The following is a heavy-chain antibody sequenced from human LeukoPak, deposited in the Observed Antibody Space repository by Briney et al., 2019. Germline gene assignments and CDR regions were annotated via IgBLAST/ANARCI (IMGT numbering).Heavy chain of an antibody. CDR3: ARGETLLRITMVRGSYRAYYMDV. J-gene: IGHJ6*03. Sequence: SETLSLTCTVSGGSISSYYWSWIRQPPGKGLEWIGYIYYSGSTNYNPSLKSRVTISVDTSKNQYSLKLSSVTAADTAVYYCARGETLLRITMVRGSYRAYYMDVWGKGTTVTISS. V-gene: IGHV4-59*12. D-gene: IGHD3-10*01. CDR2: IYYSGST. CDR1: GGSISSYY.